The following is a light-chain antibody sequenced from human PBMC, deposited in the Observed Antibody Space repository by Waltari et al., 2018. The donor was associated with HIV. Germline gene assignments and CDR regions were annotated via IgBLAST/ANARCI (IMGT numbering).Light chain of an antibody. CDR3: SSYTRSSTL. J-gene: IGLJ2*01. Sequence: QSALTQPASVSGSPGQSITISCTGTSRDVGGNNYVSWYQYHPGKAPKLMIYEVSNRPSGVSNRFSGSKSGNTASLTISGLQAEDEGDYYCSSYTRSSTLFGGGTKLTVL. CDR2: EVS. CDR1: SRDVGGNNY. V-gene: IGLV2-14*01.